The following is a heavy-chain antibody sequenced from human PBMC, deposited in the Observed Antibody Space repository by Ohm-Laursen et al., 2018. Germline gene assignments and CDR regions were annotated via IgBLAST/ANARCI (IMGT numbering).Heavy chain of an antibody. Sequence: LRLSCAASGFTFTEYTMQWVRQSPGKGLEWVSLINWNGDTTYYADSVKGRFIISRDNSKNSLHLQMYSLRIEDTGVYYCVKEGGTMYFDSWGQGTLVTVSP. CDR1: GFTFTEYT. CDR2: INWNGDTT. CDR3: VKEGGTMYFDS. J-gene: IGHJ5*01. D-gene: IGHD2-15*01. V-gene: IGHV3-43*01.